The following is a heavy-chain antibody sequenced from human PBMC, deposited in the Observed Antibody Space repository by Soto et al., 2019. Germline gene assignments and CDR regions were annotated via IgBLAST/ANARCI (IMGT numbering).Heavy chain of an antibody. D-gene: IGHD6-6*01. V-gene: IGHV4-61*01. Sequence: SETLSLTCTVSGGSVSSGSYYWSWIRQPPGKGLEWIGYIYYSGSTNYNPSLKSRVTISVDTSKNQFSLKLSSVTAADTAVYYCARGLSSSSSSDYFDYWGQGTLVTVSS. CDR2: IYYSGST. CDR1: GGSVSSGSYY. CDR3: ARGLSSSSSSDYFDY. J-gene: IGHJ4*02.